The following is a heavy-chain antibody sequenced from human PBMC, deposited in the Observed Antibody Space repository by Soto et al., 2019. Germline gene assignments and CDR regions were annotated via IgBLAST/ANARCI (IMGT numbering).Heavy chain of an antibody. J-gene: IGHJ4*02. Sequence: QMHLVQSGAEVKKPGSSVKVSCKAPGGTFSNYAISWVRQAPGQGLEWMGGIIPIFGTSHYAQKFQGRVTITADRSTTTAYMELSSLRSEDTAVYYCARDSGAGMTTVIKFDSWGQGTLVTVSS. CDR2: IIPIFGTS. D-gene: IGHD4-17*01. CDR1: GGTFSNYA. CDR3: ARDSGAGMTTVIKFDS. V-gene: IGHV1-69*06.